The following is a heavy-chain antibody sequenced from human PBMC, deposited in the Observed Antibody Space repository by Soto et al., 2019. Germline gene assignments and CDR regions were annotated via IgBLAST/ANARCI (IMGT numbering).Heavy chain of an antibody. J-gene: IGHJ5*02. CDR3: ARSLPWGSHERWLDP. Sequence: QVQLVQAGAEVKKPGASVKVSCKASGYTFTSYDINWVRQSTGQGLEWMGWMNPNSGNTGYAPKFQGRGTMTRNTSIRTAFMELSGLRSEDTSVYYCARSLPWGSHERWLDPWGQGTLVPVSP. CDR1: GYTFTSYD. D-gene: IGHD3-16*01. CDR2: MNPNSGNT. V-gene: IGHV1-8*01.